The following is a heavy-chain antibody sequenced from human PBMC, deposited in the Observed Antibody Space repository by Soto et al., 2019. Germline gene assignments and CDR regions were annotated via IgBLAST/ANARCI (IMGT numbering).Heavy chain of an antibody. J-gene: IGHJ5*02. CDR3: AKDAVSGDGVWLLDS. CDR2: IWSDGTKK. D-gene: IGHD4-17*01. V-gene: IGHV3-33*06. Sequence: SLRLSCTASGFAFSNYGIHWVRQAPGRGLEWVAVIWSDGTKKFYAGSVRGRFTISRDNSKNTIYLQMDSLRAEDTAVYYCAKDAVSGDGVWLLDSWGQGTVVTVSS. CDR1: GFAFSNYG.